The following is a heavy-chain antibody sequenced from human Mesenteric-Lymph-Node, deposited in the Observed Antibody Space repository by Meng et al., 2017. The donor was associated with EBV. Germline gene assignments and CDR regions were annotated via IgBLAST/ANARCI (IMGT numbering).Heavy chain of an antibody. V-gene: IGHV4-61*01. CDR3: ARGRRGVQYFDF. CDR2: IHYSGST. CDR1: GGSVTSGSYY. J-gene: IGHJ4*02. D-gene: IGHD1-1*01. Sequence: QWQLQESGPGLVKPSETLSLTCTASGGSVTSGSYYWNWIRQPPGKRLEWIGYIHYSGSTNYNPSLKSQITISVDTSKNQLSLRVSHVTAADTAVYYCARGRRGVQYFDFWGQGALVTVSS.